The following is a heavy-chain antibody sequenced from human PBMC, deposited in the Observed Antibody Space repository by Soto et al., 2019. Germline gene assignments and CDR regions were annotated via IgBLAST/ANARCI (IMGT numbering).Heavy chain of an antibody. CDR3: AKDPSYYDSSGYSPLFDY. V-gene: IGHV3-23*01. J-gene: IGHJ4*02. Sequence: EVRLLESGGGLVQSGGSLRLSCAASGFTFSSFAMAWVRQAPGKGLEWVSGISGSGDDTDYADSVKGRFTVSRDNSKNTLYLQMNSLSAEDTAVYYCAKDPSYYDSSGYSPLFDYWGQGTLVTVSS. CDR1: GFTFSSFA. D-gene: IGHD3-22*01. CDR2: ISGSGDDT.